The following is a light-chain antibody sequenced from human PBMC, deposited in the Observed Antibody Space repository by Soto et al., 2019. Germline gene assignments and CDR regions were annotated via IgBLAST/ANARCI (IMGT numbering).Light chain of an antibody. CDR3: QHYNNWPRT. Sequence: EIVMTQSQATLSVSPGERATLSCRASQSVSSNLAWYQQKPGQAPRLLIYGASTRAIGIPARFSGSGSGTEFTLTISSLQSEDFAVYYCQHYNNWPRTFGQGTKVEIK. V-gene: IGKV3-15*01. CDR2: GAS. J-gene: IGKJ1*01. CDR1: QSVSSN.